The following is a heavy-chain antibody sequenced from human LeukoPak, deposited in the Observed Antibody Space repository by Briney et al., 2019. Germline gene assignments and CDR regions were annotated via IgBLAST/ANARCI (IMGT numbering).Heavy chain of an antibody. D-gene: IGHD2-2*01. J-gene: IGHJ6*03. CDR2: INPNSGGT. V-gene: IGHV1-2*02. CDR1: GYTFTGYC. CDR3: ARRYCSSTSCYGERGDYYYYYYVDV. Sequence: GASVKVSCKASGYTFTGYCMHWVRQAPGQGLEWMGWINPNSGGTNYAQKFQGRVTMTRDTSISTAYMELSRLRSDDTAVYYCARRYCSSTSCYGERGDYYYYYYVDVWGKGTTVTVSS.